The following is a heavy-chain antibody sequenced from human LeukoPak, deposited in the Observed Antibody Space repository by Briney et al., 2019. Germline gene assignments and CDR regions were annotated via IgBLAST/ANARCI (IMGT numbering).Heavy chain of an antibody. J-gene: IGHJ4*02. CDR1: GYTFTGYY. V-gene: IGHV1-2*02. CDR2: INTNSGGT. CDR3: ARLGLETGYSSGQSPEFDY. D-gene: IGHD6-19*01. Sequence: ASVKVSCKASGYTFTGYYMQWVRQAPGQGLEWMGWINTNSGGTNYAQKCEGRVTMTRDTSIRTAYMELSRVRSDDTAVYYCARLGLETGYSSGQSPEFDYWGQGTLVTVSS.